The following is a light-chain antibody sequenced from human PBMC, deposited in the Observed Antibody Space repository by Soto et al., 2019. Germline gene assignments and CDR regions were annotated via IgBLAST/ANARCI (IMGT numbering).Light chain of an antibody. Sequence: QSALTQPPSASGAPGQSVTISCTGTSSDVGGYNYVSWYQQHPGKAPKLMISEVSKRPSGVPDRFSGSKSGNTASLTDSGLQAEDEADYYFSSFAGNNNLVFGGGTKLTVL. CDR2: EVS. CDR3: SSFAGNNNLV. J-gene: IGLJ2*01. V-gene: IGLV2-8*01. CDR1: SSDVGGYNY.